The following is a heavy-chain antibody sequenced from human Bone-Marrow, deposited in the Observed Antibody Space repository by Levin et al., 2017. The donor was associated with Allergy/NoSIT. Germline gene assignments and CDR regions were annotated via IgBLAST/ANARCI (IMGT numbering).Heavy chain of an antibody. D-gene: IGHD5-18*01. CDR2: INSDGSSR. V-gene: IGHV3-74*01. J-gene: IGHJ4*02. Sequence: RPGGSLRLSCAASGFTLNRHWMHWVRQVPGKGLVWVARINSDGSSRSYADSVRGRFTISRDNAKNMLYLQMDSLRAEDTAIYYCAREDTSMVECSLIDYWGQGTLVTVSS. CDR3: AREDTSMVECSLIDY. CDR1: GFTLNRHW.